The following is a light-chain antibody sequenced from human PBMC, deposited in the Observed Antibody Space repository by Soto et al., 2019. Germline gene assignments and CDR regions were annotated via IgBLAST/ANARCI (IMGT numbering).Light chain of an antibody. J-gene: IGKJ1*01. CDR2: AAS. Sequence: DIQTTQSPSSLSASVGDRVTITCRTSDNIAKYLNWYQQKPGQVPKLLIVAASRLQSGVPTRFSGSGSGTDFTPTINNLQPEDFATYYYQESYSAPPWTFGQGTKVEVK. CDR3: QESYSAPPWT. CDR1: DNIAKY. V-gene: IGKV1-39*01.